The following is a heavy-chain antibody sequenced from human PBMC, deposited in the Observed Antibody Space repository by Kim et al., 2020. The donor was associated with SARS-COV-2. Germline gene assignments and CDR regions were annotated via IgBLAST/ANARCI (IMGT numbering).Heavy chain of an antibody. CDR3: ANHGDSIFDY. CDR2: IYIGGSST. D-gene: IGHD4-17*01. V-gene: IGHV3-23*03. CDR1: GFTFSSYA. J-gene: IGHJ4*02. Sequence: GGSLRLSCAASGFTFSSYAMSWVRQAPGKGLEWVSVIYIGGSSTYYADSVKGRFTISRDNSKNTLYLQMNSLRAEDTAVYYCANHGDSIFDYWGQGTLVTVSS.